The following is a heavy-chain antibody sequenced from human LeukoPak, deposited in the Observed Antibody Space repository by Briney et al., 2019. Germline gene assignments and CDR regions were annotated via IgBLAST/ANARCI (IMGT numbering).Heavy chain of an antibody. CDR1: GFTFSSYA. J-gene: IGHJ4*02. Sequence: GGSLRLSCAASGFTFSSYAMSWVRQAPGKGLEWVSAISGSGGGTYYEDSVKGRFTISRDNSKNTLYLQMNSLRAEDTAVYYCAKDQYSSSSGVNFDYWGQGALVTVSS. V-gene: IGHV3-23*01. D-gene: IGHD6-6*01. CDR2: ISGSGGGT. CDR3: AKDQYSSSSGVNFDY.